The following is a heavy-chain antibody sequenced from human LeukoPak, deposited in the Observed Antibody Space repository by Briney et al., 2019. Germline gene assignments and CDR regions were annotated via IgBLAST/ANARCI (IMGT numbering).Heavy chain of an antibody. Sequence: NPSQTLSLTCTVSGGSISSGSYYWSWIPQPAGKGLEWIGRIYTSGSTNYNPSLKSRVTISVDTSKNQFSLKLSSVTAADTAVYYCARGERQYQLLWDFYYYYMDVWGKGTTVTVSS. V-gene: IGHV4-61*02. CDR3: ARGERQYQLLWDFYYYYMDV. CDR1: GGSISSGSYY. J-gene: IGHJ6*03. D-gene: IGHD2-2*01. CDR2: IYTSGST.